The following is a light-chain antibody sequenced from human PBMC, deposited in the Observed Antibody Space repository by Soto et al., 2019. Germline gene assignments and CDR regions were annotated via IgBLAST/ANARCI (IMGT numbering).Light chain of an antibody. CDR2: EVT. Sequence: QSVLTQPPSASGSPGQSVTFSCTGTSSDVGAYNRVSWYQQRSGKAPKLMVYEVTNRPSGVSNRFSGSKSANTASLTISGLQAEDEADYYCLSYTTSSSYVFGNGTKVTVL. CDR3: LSYTTSSSYV. J-gene: IGLJ1*01. CDR1: SSDVGAYNR. V-gene: IGLV2-14*01.